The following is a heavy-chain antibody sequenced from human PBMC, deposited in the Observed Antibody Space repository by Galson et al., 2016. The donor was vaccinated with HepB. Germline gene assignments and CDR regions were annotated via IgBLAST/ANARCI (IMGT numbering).Heavy chain of an antibody. D-gene: IGHD5-24*01. CDR2: ISYHGTNK. CDR1: GFSFSLYA. Sequence: SLRLSCAASGFSFSLYAMHWVRQAPGKGLEWVSIISYHGTNKYYADSVKGRFTISRDNSKNTLYLQMNSLRSVDTATYYCAQTLRWLQSPSDYWGQGILVTVSS. J-gene: IGHJ4*02. CDR3: AQTLRWLQSPSDY. V-gene: IGHV3-30-3*01.